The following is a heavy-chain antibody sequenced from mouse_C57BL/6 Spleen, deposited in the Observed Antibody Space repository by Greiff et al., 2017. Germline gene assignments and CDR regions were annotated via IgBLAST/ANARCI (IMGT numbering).Heavy chain of an antibody. D-gene: IGHD1-1*01. Sequence: QVQLKESGPGLVQPSQSLSITCTVSGFSLTSYGVHWVRQSPGKGLEWLGVIWRGGSTDYNAAFMSRLSITKDNSKSQVFFKMNSLQADDTAIYYCAKRYYGSSYDYYAMDYWGQGTSVTVSS. J-gene: IGHJ4*01. CDR1: GFSLTSYG. CDR3: AKRYYGSSYDYYAMDY. CDR2: IWRGGST. V-gene: IGHV2-5*01.